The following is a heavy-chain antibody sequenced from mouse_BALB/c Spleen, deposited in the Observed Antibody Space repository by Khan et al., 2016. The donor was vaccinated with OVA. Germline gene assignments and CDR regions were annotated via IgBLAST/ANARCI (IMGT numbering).Heavy chain of an antibody. V-gene: IGHV3-1*02. J-gene: IGHJ4*01. D-gene: IGHD2-1*01. CDR3: ARDGNHLGY. CDR1: RYSITSGYR. Sequence: EVQLQESGPYLVKPSQSLSLTCTVTRYSITSGYRWPWIRPFPGNKLEWMGYIYYSGIINYNPSLKSRIPITRDPSKNQCFLQLNSVTTEDTATCCSARDGNHLGYRGQGTSVTV. CDR2: IYYSGII.